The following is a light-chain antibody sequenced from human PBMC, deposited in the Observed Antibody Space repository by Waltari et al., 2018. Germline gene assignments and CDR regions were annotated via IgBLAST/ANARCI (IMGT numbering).Light chain of an antibody. CDR3: AAWDDSLSGYV. CDR1: SANIGSNP. V-gene: IGLV1-44*01. J-gene: IGLJ1*01. CDR2: NNS. Sequence: QSVLTQPPSASGTPGQRVTISCSGSSANIGSNPVNWYQHLPGTAPKLLINNNSQRPSGVPDRFSGSKSGTSASLAISGLLSDDEAEYYCAAWDDSLSGYVFGTGTNVSVL.